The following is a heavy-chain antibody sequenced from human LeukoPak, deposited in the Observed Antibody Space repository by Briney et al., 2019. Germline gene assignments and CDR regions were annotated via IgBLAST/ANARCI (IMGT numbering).Heavy chain of an antibody. D-gene: IGHD6-13*01. CDR3: ATQYSSSLIDP. CDR2: TNAGNGNT. Sequence: ASVKVSCKASGYTFTSYAMHWVRQAPGQRLEWMGWTNAGNGNTKYSQKFQGRVTITRDTSASTAYMELSSLRSEDTAVYYCATQYSSSLIDPWGQGTLVTVSS. J-gene: IGHJ5*02. CDR1: GYTFTSYA. V-gene: IGHV1-3*01.